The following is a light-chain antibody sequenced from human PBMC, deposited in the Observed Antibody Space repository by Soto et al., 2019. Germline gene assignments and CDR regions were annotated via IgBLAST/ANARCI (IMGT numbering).Light chain of an antibody. CDR3: QQYSNWPPGT. V-gene: IGKV3-15*01. J-gene: IGKJ1*01. CDR2: GAS. Sequence: EIVLTQSPATLSLSPGERATLSCRASQSVSSSYLAWYQQKPGQAPRLLIYGASTRATGIPARFSGSGSGTEFTLTISSLQSEDFAVYYCQQYSNWPPGTFGQGTKV. CDR1: QSVSSSY.